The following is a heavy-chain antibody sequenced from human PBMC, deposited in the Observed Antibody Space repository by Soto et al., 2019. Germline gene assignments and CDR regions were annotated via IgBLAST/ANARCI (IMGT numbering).Heavy chain of an antibody. Sequence: SETLSLTCAVYGGSFSGYYWSWIRQPPGKGLEWFGEINHSGSTNYNPSLKSRVTISVDTSKNQFSLKLSSVTAAATAVYYCAGQTFTIAAASYGRSNWFDPWGPGTLVTVSS. CDR3: AGQTFTIAAASYGRSNWFDP. CDR2: INHSGST. CDR1: GGSFSGYY. J-gene: IGHJ5*02. V-gene: IGHV4-34*01. D-gene: IGHD6-25*01.